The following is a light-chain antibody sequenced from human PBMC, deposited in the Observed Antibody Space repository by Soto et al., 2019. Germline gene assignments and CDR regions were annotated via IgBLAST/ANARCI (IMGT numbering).Light chain of an antibody. Sequence: QSSLTQPPSASGSPVQSVAISCTGTSSDVCGYNYFSWYQQHPGKAPKLMIYEVNKRPSGVPDRFSGSKSGNTASLTVSGLQAEDEADYYCSSYAGXSNVVGTGTKVXV. CDR1: SSDVCGYNY. J-gene: IGLJ1*01. CDR3: SSYAGXSNV. CDR2: EVN. V-gene: IGLV2-8*01.